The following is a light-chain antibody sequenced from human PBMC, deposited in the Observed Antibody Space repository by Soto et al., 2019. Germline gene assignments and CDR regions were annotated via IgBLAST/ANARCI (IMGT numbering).Light chain of an antibody. CDR1: QSISSW. J-gene: IGKJ1*01. CDR3: QQYNDYPWT. Sequence: DIQMTQSPSTLSASVGDRVTITCRASQSISSWLAWYQQKPGKAPNLLIYKASTLQSGVPSRFSGGGSGTEFTLTVSSLQLDDFAIYYCQQYNDYPWTFGQGTKVEI. V-gene: IGKV1-5*03. CDR2: KAS.